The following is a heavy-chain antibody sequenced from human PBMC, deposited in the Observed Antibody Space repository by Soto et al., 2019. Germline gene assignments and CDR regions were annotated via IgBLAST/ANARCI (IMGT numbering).Heavy chain of an antibody. CDR2: ISAYKTNI. CDR3: VRDLDGSGAYYTDF. J-gene: IGHJ4*02. CDR1: GYTFPNYG. V-gene: IGHV1-18*01. Sequence: GASVKVSCKASGYTFPNYGTTWVRQAPGQGLEWMGWISAYKTNIKYAQKFQGRVTLSTDTSTSAAYMELRSLRSDDTAIYYCVRDLDGSGAYYTDFWGQGTLVTVSS. D-gene: IGHD3-10*01.